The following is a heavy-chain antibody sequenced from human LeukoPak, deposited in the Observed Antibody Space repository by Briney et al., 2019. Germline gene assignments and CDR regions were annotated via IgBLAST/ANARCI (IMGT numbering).Heavy chain of an antibody. V-gene: IGHV3-30-3*01. CDR3: ARDGDTTYYYDSSGYLTAWYFDY. Sequence: GGSPRLSCAASGFTFSSYAMHWVRQAPGKGLEWVAVISYDGSNKYYADSVKGRFTISRDNSKNTLYLQMNSLRAEDTAVYYCARDGDTTYYYDSSGYLTAWYFDYWGQGTLVTVSS. J-gene: IGHJ4*02. CDR1: GFTFSSYA. D-gene: IGHD3-22*01. CDR2: ISYDGSNK.